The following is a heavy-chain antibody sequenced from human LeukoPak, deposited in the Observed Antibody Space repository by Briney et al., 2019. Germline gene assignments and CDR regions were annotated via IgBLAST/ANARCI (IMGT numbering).Heavy chain of an antibody. CDR1: GFTFSSYA. CDR2: ISGSGDTA. D-gene: IGHD6-19*01. J-gene: IGHJ1*01. V-gene: IGHV3-23*01. Sequence: GGSLRLSCAASGFTFSSYAMSWVRQAPGKGLEWVSVISGSGDTAFYADSVKGRFTISRDNSKNTLSLQMNSLRAEDTAIYYCAKDWNSPVAGTGYFQHWGQGTLVTVST. CDR3: AKDWNSPVAGTGYFQH.